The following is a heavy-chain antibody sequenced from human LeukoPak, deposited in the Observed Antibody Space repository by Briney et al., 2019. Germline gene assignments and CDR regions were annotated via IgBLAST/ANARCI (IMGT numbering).Heavy chain of an antibody. Sequence: ASVKVSCKASGYTFSDYYIHWVRQAPGQGLERMGWISPNSGGTNYAQKFQGRVTMTRDTSISTAYMELSSLRSDDTAVYYCARDRGGNDYWGQGTLVAVSS. J-gene: IGHJ4*02. CDR3: ARDRGGNDY. D-gene: IGHD4-23*01. CDR2: ISPNSGGT. V-gene: IGHV1-2*02. CDR1: GYTFSDYY.